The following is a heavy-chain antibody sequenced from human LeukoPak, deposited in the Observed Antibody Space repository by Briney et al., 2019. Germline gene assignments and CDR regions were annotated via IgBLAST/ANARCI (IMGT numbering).Heavy chain of an antibody. D-gene: IGHD6-13*01. J-gene: IGHJ4*02. CDR3: ARGPSGYSSSWYSFDY. CDR2: IYTSGST. CDR1: GGSINNYY. Sequence: PSETLSLTCTVSGGSINNYYWSWIRQTPGKGLEWIGRIYTSGSTNYNPSLKSRVTMSVDTSKNQFSLKLSSVTAADTAVYYCARGPSGYSSSWYSFDYWGQGTLVTVSS. V-gene: IGHV4-4*07.